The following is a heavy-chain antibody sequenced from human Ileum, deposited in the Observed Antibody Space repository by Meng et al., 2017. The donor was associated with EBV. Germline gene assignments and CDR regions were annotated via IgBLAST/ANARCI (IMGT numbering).Heavy chain of an antibody. V-gene: IGHV4-39*01. D-gene: IGHD3-10*01. J-gene: IGHJ4*02. CDR1: GRSISSSNYY. Sequence: QVQLQESGPGLVKPSETLSLTCTVSGRSISSSNYYWDWIRQPPGKGLEWIGAIYHSGSTSYNPSLQSRVTMFVDTSKNQFSLMLTSVTATDTAVYYCARRRGGSGRDCWGQGTLVTVSS. CDR3: ARRRGGSGRDC. CDR2: IYHSGST.